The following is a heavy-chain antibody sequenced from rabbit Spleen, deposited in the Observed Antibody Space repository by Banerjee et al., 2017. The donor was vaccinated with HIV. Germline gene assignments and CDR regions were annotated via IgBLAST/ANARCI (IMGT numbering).Heavy chain of an antibody. CDR1: GFDFSTYS. V-gene: IGHV1S47*01. J-gene: IGHJ3*01. D-gene: IGHD4-1*01. Sequence: QEQLVESGGGLVQPGGSLKLSCKASGFDFSTYSMSWVRQAPGKGLEWIGYIVPIFGFTYYANWVNGRFTISSHNAQNTLYLQLNSLTAADTATYFCARAIVPWLGLTRLDLWGQGTLVTVS. CDR3: ARAIVPWLGLTRLDL. CDR2: IVPIFGFT.